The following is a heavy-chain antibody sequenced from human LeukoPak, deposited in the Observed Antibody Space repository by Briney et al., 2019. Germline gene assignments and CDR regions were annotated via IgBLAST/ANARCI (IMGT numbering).Heavy chain of an antibody. CDR1: GFTFSHYG. CDR3: AKDGNWARFEN. D-gene: IGHD7-27*01. Sequence: GGPLRLSCAASGFTFSHYGMNWVRQAPGKGLEWVSGITSRGTTYYAESVKGRFTISRDNSKNTLYLQMNSPRAEDTAAYYCAKDGNWARFENWGQGTLVTVSS. CDR2: ITSRGTT. V-gene: IGHV3-23*01. J-gene: IGHJ4*02.